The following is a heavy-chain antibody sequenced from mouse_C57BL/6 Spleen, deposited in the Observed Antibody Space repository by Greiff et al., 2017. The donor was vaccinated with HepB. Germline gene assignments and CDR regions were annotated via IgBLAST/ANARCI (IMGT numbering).Heavy chain of an antibody. CDR1: GFTFSDYG. V-gene: IGHV5-17*01. CDR2: ISSGSSTI. CDR3: ARPTHDGYPTLPFAY. Sequence: EVQVVESGGGLVKPGGSLKLSCAASGFTFSDYGMHWVRQAPEKGLEWVAYISSGSSTIYYADTVKGRFTISRDNAKNTLFLQMTSLRSEDTAMYYCARPTHDGYPTLPFAYWGQGTLVTVSA. J-gene: IGHJ3*01. D-gene: IGHD2-3*01.